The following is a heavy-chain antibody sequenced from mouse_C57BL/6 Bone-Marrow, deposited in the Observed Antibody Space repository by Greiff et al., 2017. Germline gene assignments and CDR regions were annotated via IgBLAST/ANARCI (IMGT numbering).Heavy chain of an antibody. Sequence: VKLMESGADLARPGASVKLSCKASGYTFTSYGISWVKQRTGQGLEWIGEIYPRSGNTYYNEKFKGKATLTADKSSSTAYMELRSLTSEDSAVYFCVWSAWFAYWGQGTLVTVSA. CDR3: VWSAWFAY. V-gene: IGHV1-81*01. J-gene: IGHJ3*01. CDR1: GYTFTSYG. CDR2: IYPRSGNT. D-gene: IGHD1-1*02.